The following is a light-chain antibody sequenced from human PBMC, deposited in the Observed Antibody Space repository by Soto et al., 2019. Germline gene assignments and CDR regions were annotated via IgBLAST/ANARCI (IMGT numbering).Light chain of an antibody. CDR3: NSYTTSNTRQIV. J-gene: IGLJ1*01. V-gene: IGLV2-14*01. CDR1: NSDVGGYNY. CDR2: DVS. Sequence: QSVLTQPASVSGSPGQSITISCTGTNSDVGGYNYVSWYQQHPGKAPKFMIYDVSNRPSGVSTRFSGSKSGNTASLTISGLQAEDEADYYCNSYTTSNTRQIVFGTGTKVTVL.